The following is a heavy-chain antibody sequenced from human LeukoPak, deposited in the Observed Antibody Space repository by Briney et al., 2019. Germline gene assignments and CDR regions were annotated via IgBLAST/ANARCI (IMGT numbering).Heavy chain of an antibody. D-gene: IGHD3-16*01. CDR1: GFTFSNYA. V-gene: IGHV3-64*01. CDR3: ARETRRGDAFDI. J-gene: IGHJ3*02. Sequence: GGTLRLSCAASGFTFSNYAMHWVRQAPGKRLEYVSAISSNGGSTYYANSVKGRFTISRDKSKNTVYLKMGSLRAEDMAVYYCARETRRGDAFDIWGQGTMVTVSS. CDR2: ISSNGGST.